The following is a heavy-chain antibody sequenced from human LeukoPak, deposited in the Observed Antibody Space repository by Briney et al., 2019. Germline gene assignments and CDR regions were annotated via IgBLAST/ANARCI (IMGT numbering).Heavy chain of an antibody. CDR3: ARGRITMVRGLIDY. D-gene: IGHD3-10*01. V-gene: IGHV4-34*01. CDR1: GGSFSGYY. J-gene: IGHJ4*02. CDR2: INHSGST. Sequence: SETLSLTCAVYGGSFSGYYWSGLRQPPGKGLEWMGEINHSGSTNYNPSLKSRVTISVDTSKNQFSLKLSSVTAADTAMYYCARGRITMVRGLIDYWGQGTLVTVSS.